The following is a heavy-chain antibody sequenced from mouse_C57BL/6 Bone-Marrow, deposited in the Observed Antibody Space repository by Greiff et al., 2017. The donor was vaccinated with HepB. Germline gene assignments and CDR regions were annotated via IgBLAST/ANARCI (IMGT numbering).Heavy chain of an antibody. J-gene: IGHJ4*01. CDR1: GYAFTNYL. CDR3: AKGGLRRGYYAMDY. D-gene: IGHD2-4*01. Sequence: VQLQQSGAELVRPGTSVKVSCKASGYAFTNYLIEWVKQRPGQGLEWIGVINPGSGGTNYNEKFKGKATLTADKSSSTAYMQLSSLTSEDSAVYFCAKGGLRRGYYAMDYWGQGTSVTVSS. CDR2: INPGSGGT. V-gene: IGHV1-54*01.